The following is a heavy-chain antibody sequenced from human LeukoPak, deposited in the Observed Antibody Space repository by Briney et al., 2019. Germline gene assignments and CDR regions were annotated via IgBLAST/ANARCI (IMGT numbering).Heavy chain of an antibody. CDR1: GFTFSSHW. CDR2: IRSDGRGT. J-gene: IGHJ6*02. V-gene: IGHV3-74*01. Sequence: GGSLRLSCAASGFTFSSHWMYWVRQAPGKGLLWVSRIRSDGRGTTYADSVKGRFTISRDNAKNTLDLQMNSLRAEDTAVYYCSTDMGEAGSGSYRFGLDVWGQGTTVTVSS. D-gene: IGHD3-22*01. CDR3: STDMGEAGSGSYRFGLDV.